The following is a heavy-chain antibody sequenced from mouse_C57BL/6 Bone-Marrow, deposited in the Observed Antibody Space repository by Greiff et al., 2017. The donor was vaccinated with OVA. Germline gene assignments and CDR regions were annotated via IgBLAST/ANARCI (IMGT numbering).Heavy chain of an antibody. CDR1: GYTFTSYG. CDR2: IYPRSGNT. V-gene: IGHV1-81*01. CDR3: ARGSGLLFWFAY. D-gene: IGHD2-3*01. J-gene: IGHJ3*01. Sequence: QVQLKESGAELARPGASVKLSCKASGYTFTSYGISWVKQRTGQGLEWIGEIYPRSGNTYYNEKFKGKATLTADKSSSTAYMELRRLTSEDSAVYVCARGSGLLFWFAYWGQGTLVTVSA.